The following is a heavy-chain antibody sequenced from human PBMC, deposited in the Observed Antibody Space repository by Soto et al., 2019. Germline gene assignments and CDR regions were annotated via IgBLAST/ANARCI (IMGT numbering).Heavy chain of an antibody. V-gene: IGHV3-21*01. CDR3: ARDRAAAGGGGFDP. Sequence: EVQLVESGGGLVKPGGSLRLSCAASGFTFSNYIMNWVRQAPGKGLEWVSSISSNSNYIYYPDSVKGRFAISRDNAKNSLYLQMNRLRVEGTAVYYCARDRAAAGGGGFDPWGQGTLVTVSS. J-gene: IGHJ5*02. D-gene: IGHD6-13*01. CDR1: GFTFSNYI. CDR2: ISSNSNYI.